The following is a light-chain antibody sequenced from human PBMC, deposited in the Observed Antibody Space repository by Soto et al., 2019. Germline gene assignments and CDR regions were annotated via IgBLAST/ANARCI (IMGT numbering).Light chain of an antibody. V-gene: IGKV3-20*01. J-gene: IGKJ2*01. CDR3: QQYGSSPGT. CDR2: GAS. CDR1: QSVSSSY. Sequence: EIVLTQSPCTLSLSPGERATLSCRASQSVSSSYLAWYQQKPGQAPRLLIYGASSRDTGIPDRFSGSGSGTDFTLTISRLEPEDFAVYYCQQYGSSPGTLGQGTKLEIK.